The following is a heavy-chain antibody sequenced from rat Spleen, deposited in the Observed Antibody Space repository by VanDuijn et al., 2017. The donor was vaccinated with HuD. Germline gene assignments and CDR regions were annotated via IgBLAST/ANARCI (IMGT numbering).Heavy chain of an antibody. CDR3: ARRHYGYTDYFDY. CDR2: ITKSGGST. CDR1: EFTFNNHW. Sequence: EVQLVESGGGLVQPGRSLKLSCAASEFTFNNHWMTWIRQAPGKGLEWVASITKSGGSTYYPDSVKGRFTISRDNAKSTLYLQMNSLRSEDTATYYCARRHYGYTDYFDYWGQGVMVTVSS. D-gene: IGHD1-9*01. J-gene: IGHJ2*01. V-gene: IGHV5-31*01.